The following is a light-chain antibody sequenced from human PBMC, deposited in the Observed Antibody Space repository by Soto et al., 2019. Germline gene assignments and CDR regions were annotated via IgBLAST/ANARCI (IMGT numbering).Light chain of an antibody. J-gene: IGLJ1*01. V-gene: IGLV2-14*01. CDR2: EVS. CDR1: SSDVGGYNY. CDR3: GTWDDRLDGNYV. Sequence: QSVLTQPASVSGSPGQSITISCTGTSSDVGGYNYVSWYQQHPGKAPKLMIYEVSNRPSGVSNRFSGSKSGNTASLTISGLQAEDEADYYCGTWDDRLDGNYVFGTGTKVTAL.